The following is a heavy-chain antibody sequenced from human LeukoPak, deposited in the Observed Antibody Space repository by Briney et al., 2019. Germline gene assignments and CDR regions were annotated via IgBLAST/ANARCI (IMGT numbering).Heavy chain of an antibody. J-gene: IGHJ3*02. CDR3: ARGGLISLANTPLGAFDI. Sequence: TLSLTCTVSGDSISSGDYYWRWIRQPAGKGLEWIGRISSSGSTNYNPSLKSRVTISVDTSKNQFSLQLNSVTPEDTAVYYCARGGLISLANTPLGAFDIWGQGTMVSVSS. CDR1: GDSISSGDYY. V-gene: IGHV4-61*02. D-gene: IGHD3/OR15-3a*01. CDR2: ISSSGST.